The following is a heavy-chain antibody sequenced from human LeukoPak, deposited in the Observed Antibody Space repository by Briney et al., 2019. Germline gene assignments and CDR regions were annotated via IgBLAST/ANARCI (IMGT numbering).Heavy chain of an antibody. J-gene: IGHJ4*02. V-gene: IGHV3-53*01. Sequence: GGSLRLSLPASGLTVSNNYMSWVRPAPAKGLEWVSVIYSGGSTYYADSVKGRFTISRDNSKNTLYLQMNSLRAEDTAVYYCARTPGYCSGGSCPDDYWGEGALVTVSS. CDR1: GLTVSNNY. CDR3: ARTPGYCSGGSCPDDY. D-gene: IGHD2-15*01. CDR2: IYSGGST.